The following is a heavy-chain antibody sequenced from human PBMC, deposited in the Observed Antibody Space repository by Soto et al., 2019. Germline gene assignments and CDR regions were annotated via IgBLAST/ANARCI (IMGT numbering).Heavy chain of an antibody. J-gene: IGHJ6*02. CDR3: APLFHTYYYYGMDV. CDR2: INHSGST. V-gene: IGHV4-34*01. CDR1: VGSFSGYY. Sequence: SETLSLTCAVYVGSFSGYYWSWIRQPPGKGLEWIGAINHSGSTNYNPSLKSRVTISVDTSKKQFSLKLPSVTAADTAVYYCAPLFHTYYYYGMDVWGQGTTVTVS.